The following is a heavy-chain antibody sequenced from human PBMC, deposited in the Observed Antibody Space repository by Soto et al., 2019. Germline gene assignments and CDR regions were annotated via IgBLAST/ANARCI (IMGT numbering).Heavy chain of an antibody. D-gene: IGHD2-15*01. CDR1: GFTFGSYA. CDR3: AKAGYCAGVSCYFYYFDS. Sequence: PGGSLRLSCAASGFTFGSYAMSWVRQAPGKGLEWVSVISGSGATPYYADSVKGRFTISRDNSKNTVFLQLSSLSAEDTAVYFCAKAGYCAGVSCYFYYFDSWGQGTQVTV. CDR2: ISGSGATP. J-gene: IGHJ4*02. V-gene: IGHV3-23*01.